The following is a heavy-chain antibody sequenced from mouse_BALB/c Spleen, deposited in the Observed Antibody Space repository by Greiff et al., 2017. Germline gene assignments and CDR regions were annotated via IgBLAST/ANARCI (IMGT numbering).Heavy chain of an antibody. J-gene: IGHJ4*01. Sequence: EVKLMESGGGLVKPGGSLKLSCAASGFTFSSYAMSWVRQTPEKRLEWVASISSGGSTYYPDSVKGRFTISRDNARNILYLQMSSLRSEDTAMYYCARGPDYDDSNYYAMDYWGQGTSVTVSA. V-gene: IGHV5-6-5*01. CDR3: ARGPDYDDSNYYAMDY. CDR1: GFTFSSYA. CDR2: ISSGGST. D-gene: IGHD2-4*01.